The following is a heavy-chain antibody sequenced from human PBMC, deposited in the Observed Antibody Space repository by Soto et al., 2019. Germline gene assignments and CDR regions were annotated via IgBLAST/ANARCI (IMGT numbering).Heavy chain of an antibody. V-gene: IGHV4-30-2*03. CDR3: ARPASHSYGYVAPYDY. D-gene: IGHD5-18*01. Sequence: SETLSLTCAVSGGSISSGGYSWSWIRQPPGKGLEWIGSIYHSGSTYYNPSLKSRVTISVDTSKNQFSLKLSSVTAADTAVYYCARPASHSYGYVAPYDYWGQGTLVTVPQ. J-gene: IGHJ4*02. CDR1: GGSISSGGYS. CDR2: IYHSGST.